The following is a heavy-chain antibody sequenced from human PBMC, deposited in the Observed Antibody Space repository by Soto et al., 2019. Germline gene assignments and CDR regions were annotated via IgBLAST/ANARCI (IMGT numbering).Heavy chain of an antibody. CDR2: IWSDGSNK. CDR3: ERDSGYCSSTSCYLRDACDI. J-gene: IGHJ3*02. Sequence: QVQLVESGGGVVQPGRSLRLSCAASGFTFSSYGMHWVRQAPGKGLAWVAVIWSDGSNKYYADSVKGRFTISRDNSKNTLYLQMNSLRAEGTAVYYCERDSGYCSSTSCYLRDACDIWGQGTMVTVSS. CDR1: GFTFSSYG. V-gene: IGHV3-33*01. D-gene: IGHD2-2*03.